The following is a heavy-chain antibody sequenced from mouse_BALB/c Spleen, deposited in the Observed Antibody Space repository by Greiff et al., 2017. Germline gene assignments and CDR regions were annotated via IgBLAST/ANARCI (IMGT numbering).Heavy chain of an antibody. Sequence: VQLQQSGAELAKPGASVKMSCKASGYTFTSYWMHWVKQRPGQGLEWIGYINPSTGYTEYNQKFKDKATLTADKSSSTAYMQLSSLTSEDSAVYYCARSSFAYWGQGTLVTVSA. J-gene: IGHJ3*01. V-gene: IGHV1-7*01. CDR2: INPSTGYT. CDR1: GYTFTSYW. CDR3: ARSSFAY.